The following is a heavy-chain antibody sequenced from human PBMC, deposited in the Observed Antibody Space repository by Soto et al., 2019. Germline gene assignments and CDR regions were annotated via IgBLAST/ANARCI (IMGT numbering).Heavy chain of an antibody. D-gene: IGHD6-19*01. CDR1: GYTFTSYD. CDR2: MNPSTGNT. CDR3: ARGRIIVAGGFDP. V-gene: IGHV1-8*01. J-gene: IGHJ5*02. Sequence: QVQLVQSGAEVKKPGASVKVSYKASGYTFTSYDINWVRQATGQGLEWMGWMNPSTGNTDSAEKFQGRLTMTRNTSISTVYMELSSLSFEDTAVYYCARGRIIVAGGFDPWGQGTLVTVSS.